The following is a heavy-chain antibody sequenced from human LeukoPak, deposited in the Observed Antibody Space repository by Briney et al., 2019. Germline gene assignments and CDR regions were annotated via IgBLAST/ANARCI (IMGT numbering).Heavy chain of an antibody. V-gene: IGHV3-48*03. J-gene: IGHJ4*02. D-gene: IGHD6-19*01. CDR3: AASSGWYEWGFDY. CDR2: ISSSGSTI. Sequence: GGSLRLSCAASGFTFSSYEMNWVRQAPAKGLEWVSYISSSGSTIYYADSVKGRFTISRDNAKNSLYLQMNSLRAEETAVYYCAASSGWYEWGFDYWGQGTLVTVSS. CDR1: GFTFSSYE.